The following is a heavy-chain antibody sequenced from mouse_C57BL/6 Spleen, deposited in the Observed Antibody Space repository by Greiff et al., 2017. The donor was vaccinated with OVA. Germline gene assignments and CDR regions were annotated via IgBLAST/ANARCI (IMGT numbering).Heavy chain of an antibody. D-gene: IGHD4-1*01. V-gene: IGHV3-6*01. J-gene: IGHJ2*01. CDR3: ARDGKLGRVFDY. Sequence: ESGPGLVKPSQSLSLTCSVTGYSITSGYYWNWIRQFPGNKLEWMGYISYDGSNNYNPSLKNRISITRDTSKNQFFLKLNSVTTEDTATYYCARDGKLGRVFDYWGQGTTLTVSS. CDR1: GYSITSGYY. CDR2: ISYDGSN.